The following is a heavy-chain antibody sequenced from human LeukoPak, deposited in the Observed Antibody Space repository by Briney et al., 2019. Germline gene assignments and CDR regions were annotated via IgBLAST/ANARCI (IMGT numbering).Heavy chain of an antibody. D-gene: IGHD1-26*01. Sequence: GGSLRLSCAASGFTFSNYGMHWVRQAPGKGLEWVAFIQYDGSNKYYADSVKGRFTISRDNAKNSLYLQMNSLRAEDTAVYYCATPGPYSGSYYGYWGQGTLVTVSS. J-gene: IGHJ4*02. V-gene: IGHV3-30*02. CDR1: GFTFSNYG. CDR2: IQYDGSNK. CDR3: ATPGPYSGSYYGY.